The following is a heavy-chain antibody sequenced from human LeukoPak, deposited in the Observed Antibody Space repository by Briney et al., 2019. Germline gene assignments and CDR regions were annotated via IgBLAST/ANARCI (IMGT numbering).Heavy chain of an antibody. CDR1: GFTFSSYA. D-gene: IGHD1-26*01. V-gene: IGHV3-30*09. CDR2: ISYDGSNK. J-gene: IGHJ4*02. Sequence: GSLILSCAASGFTFSSYAMHWVRQAPGKGLEWVAVISYDGSNKYYADSVKGRFAISRDNSKNTLYLQMNSLRAEDTAVYYCAREDGEWELPLYWGQGTLVTVSS. CDR3: AREDGEWELPLY.